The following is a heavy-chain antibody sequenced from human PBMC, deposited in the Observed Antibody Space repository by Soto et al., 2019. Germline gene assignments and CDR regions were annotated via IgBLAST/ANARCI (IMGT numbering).Heavy chain of an antibody. CDR1: GYTFTGYY. J-gene: IGHJ3*02. Sequence: ASVKVSCKASGYTFTGYYMHWVRQAPGQGRAWMGWINPNSGGTNYAQKFQGWVTMTRDTSISTAYMELSRLRSDDTDVYYCARSGYCSSTSCYGWGAFDIWGQGTMVTVSS. CDR2: INPNSGGT. V-gene: IGHV1-2*04. D-gene: IGHD2-2*01. CDR3: ARSGYCSSTSCYGWGAFDI.